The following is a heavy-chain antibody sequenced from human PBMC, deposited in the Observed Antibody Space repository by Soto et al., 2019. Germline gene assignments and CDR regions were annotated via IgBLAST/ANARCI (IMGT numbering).Heavy chain of an antibody. CDR2: IGTAGDT. V-gene: IGHV3-13*01. D-gene: IGHD1-26*01. CDR1: GFTFSSYD. Sequence: PGGSLRLSCAASGFTFSSYDMHWVRQATGKGLEWVSAIGTAGDTYYPGSVKGRFTISRENAKNSLYLQMNSLRAGDTAVYYCASERGSSYFDYWGQGALVTVSS. CDR3: ASERGSSYFDY. J-gene: IGHJ4*02.